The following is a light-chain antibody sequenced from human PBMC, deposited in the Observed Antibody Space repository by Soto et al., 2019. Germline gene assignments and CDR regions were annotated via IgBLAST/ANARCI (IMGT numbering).Light chain of an antibody. J-gene: IGKJ2*01. Sequence: DIQMTQSPSTLSASVGDRVTITCRASQSISSWLAWYQQKPGKAPKLLICDASSLESGVPSRFSGSGSGTEFTLTISSLQPDDFATYYCQQYNSYVYTFGQGTKLEIK. V-gene: IGKV1-5*01. CDR3: QQYNSYVYT. CDR1: QSISSW. CDR2: DAS.